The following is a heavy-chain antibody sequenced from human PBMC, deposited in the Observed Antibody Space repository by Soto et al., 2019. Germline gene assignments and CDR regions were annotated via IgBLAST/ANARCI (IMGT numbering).Heavy chain of an antibody. Sequence: PSETLSLTCTVSGDSISDSSYYWGWIRQPPGTGLEWIGSMSHRGNTFYNPSLKSRVTMSVDTSKNQFSLNLSSVTAADTAVYYCGRHLQGYCRRGSCLLMFDPWGQGTLVTVSS. J-gene: IGHJ5*02. CDR1: GDSISDSSYY. D-gene: IGHD2-15*01. CDR3: GRHLQGYCRRGSCLLMFDP. CDR2: MSHRGNT. V-gene: IGHV4-39*01.